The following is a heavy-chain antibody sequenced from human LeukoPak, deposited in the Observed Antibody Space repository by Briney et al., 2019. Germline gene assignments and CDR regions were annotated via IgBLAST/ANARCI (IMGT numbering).Heavy chain of an antibody. J-gene: IGHJ3*02. CDR1: GFTFDDYA. D-gene: IGHD3-16*01. V-gene: IGHV3-9*01. CDR3: AKGRGAYDAFDI. CDR2: ISWNSGSI. Sequence: GRSLRLSCAASGFTFDDYAMPWVRQAPGKGLEWVSGISWNSGSIGYADSVKGRFTISRDNAKNSLYLQMNSLRAEDTALYYCAKGRGAYDAFDIWGQGTMVTVSS.